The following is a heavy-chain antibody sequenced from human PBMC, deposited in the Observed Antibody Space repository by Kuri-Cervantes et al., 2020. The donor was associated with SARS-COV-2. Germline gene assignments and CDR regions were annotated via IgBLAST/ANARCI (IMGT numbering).Heavy chain of an antibody. V-gene: IGHV4-39*01. Sequence: SETLSLTCTVSGGSISRSSNYWGWIRQPPGKGLEWIGSICYTGSTSYNPSLMSRVTISVDTSKNQFSLKLSSVTAADTAVYYCARGRNLGDFDYWGQGTLVTVSS. J-gene: IGHJ4*02. CDR3: ARGRNLGDFDY. CDR2: ICYTGST. D-gene: IGHD1-14*01. CDR1: GGSISRSSNY.